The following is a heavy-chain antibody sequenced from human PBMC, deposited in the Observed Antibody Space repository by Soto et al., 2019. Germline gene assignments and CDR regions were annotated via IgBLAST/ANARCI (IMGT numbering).Heavy chain of an antibody. Sequence: ASVKVSCKASGYTFTSYYMHWVRQAPGQGLEWMGIINPSGGSTSYAQKFQGRVTMTRDTSTSTVYMELSSLRSEDTAVYYCARDLGYDILTGYSESYYYYYGMDVWGQGTTVTVSS. D-gene: IGHD3-9*01. CDR3: ARDLGYDILTGYSESYYYYYGMDV. CDR2: INPSGGST. V-gene: IGHV1-46*01. CDR1: GYTFTSYY. J-gene: IGHJ6*02.